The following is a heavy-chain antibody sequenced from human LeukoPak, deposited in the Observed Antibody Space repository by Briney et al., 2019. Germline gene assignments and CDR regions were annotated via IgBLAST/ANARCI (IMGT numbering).Heavy chain of an antibody. CDR2: ISGSGAGT. J-gene: IGHJ4*02. V-gene: IGHV3-23*01. CDR3: AKDHRNQIAAVYYFQH. CDR1: GFTFSSYA. Sequence: GGSLRLSCAASGFTFSSYAMSWVRQAPGKGLEWVSAISGSGAGTYYADSVKGRFTISRDNSKNTLHLQMNSLRPEDTAVYYCAKDHRNQIAAVYYFQHWGQGTLVTVSS. D-gene: IGHD6-13*01.